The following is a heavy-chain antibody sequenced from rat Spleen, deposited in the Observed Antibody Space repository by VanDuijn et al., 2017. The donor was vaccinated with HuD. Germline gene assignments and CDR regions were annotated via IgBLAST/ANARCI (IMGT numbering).Heavy chain of an antibody. D-gene: IGHD1-11*01. V-gene: IGHV2-43*01. CDR1: GFSLTSYH. J-gene: IGHJ2*01. CDR2: IWTGGST. Sequence: QVQLKESGPGLVQPSQTLSLTCTVSGFSLTSYHVSWVRQPPGKGLEWMGVIWTGGSTAYNLLLKSRLSINWDTSKSQVFLKMNSLQTDDTAKYFCARHLDYGGYFDYWGQGVMVAVSS. CDR3: ARHLDYGGYFDY.